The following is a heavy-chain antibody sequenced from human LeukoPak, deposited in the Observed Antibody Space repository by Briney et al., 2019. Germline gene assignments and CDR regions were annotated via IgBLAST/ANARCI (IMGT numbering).Heavy chain of an antibody. CDR2: IDWDDDK. CDR3: ARTRRDGYNYYFDY. J-gene: IGHJ4*02. V-gene: IGHV2-70*11. D-gene: IGHD5-24*01. CDR1: GVSLSSSGMC. Sequence: SGPTLVNPTQTLTLTCTFSGVSLSSSGMCVTWIRQPPGKALEWLARIDWDDDKYYSTSLKTRLTISKDTSKNQVVLTMTNMDPVDTGTYYCARTRRDGYNYYFDYWGQGTLVTVSS.